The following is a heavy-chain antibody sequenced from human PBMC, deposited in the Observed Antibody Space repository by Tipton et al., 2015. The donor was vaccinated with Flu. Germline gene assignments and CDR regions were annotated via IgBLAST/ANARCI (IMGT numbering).Heavy chain of an antibody. Sequence: SLRLSCAASGFTFSNFGIHWLRQAPGKGLEWVALIKPDGSSAYYRDSVKGRFTISRDNSRSILFLQMNSLRAEDTAVYYCARDPLWQLTNYFGVGDYWGQGTLVTVSS. V-gene: IGHV3-33*01. J-gene: IGHJ4*02. CDR3: ARDPLWQLTNYFGVGDY. CDR2: IKPDGSSA. CDR1: GFTFSNFG. D-gene: IGHD3-9*01.